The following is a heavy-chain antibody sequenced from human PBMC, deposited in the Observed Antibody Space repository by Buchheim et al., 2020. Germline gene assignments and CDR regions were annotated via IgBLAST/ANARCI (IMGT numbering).Heavy chain of an antibody. V-gene: IGHV3-48*02. CDR2: IDGSSRTI. CDR1: GFKFSDYS. D-gene: IGHD4-17*01. Sequence: EVQLVESGGDLVQPGGSLRLSCVVSGFKFSDYSMNWVRQAPGKGLEWISYIDGSSRTIYYVDSVKGRFTVSRDNAKNSLYLQMNSLTNDDAAVYYCAREVPTVISDYWGQGTL. CDR3: AREVPTVISDY. J-gene: IGHJ4*02.